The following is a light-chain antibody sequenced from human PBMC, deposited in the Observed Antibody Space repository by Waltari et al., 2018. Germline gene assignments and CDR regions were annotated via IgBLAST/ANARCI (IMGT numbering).Light chain of an antibody. CDR3: YSYAGSYTYV. CDR2: DVS. Sequence: QSALTQPRSMSGSPGQSVTISCTGTSSDVAGYNYVSWYQQLPGKAPKLMIYDVSRRPSGFPVVFSGSKSGNTASLTISGLQADDEGDYYCYSYAGSYTYVFGTGTKVTVL. V-gene: IGLV2-11*01. CDR1: SSDVAGYNY. J-gene: IGLJ1*01.